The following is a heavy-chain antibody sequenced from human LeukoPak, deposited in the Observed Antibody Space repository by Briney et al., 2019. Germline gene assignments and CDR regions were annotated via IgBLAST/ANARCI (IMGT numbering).Heavy chain of an antibody. D-gene: IGHD4-17*01. CDR1: NSSIRSDYF. CDR3: ARGPDGDYFDY. Sequence: SETLSLTCSVSNSSIRSDYFWGWIRQPPGKGLEWIGYIYYSGSTNYNPSLKSRVTISVDTSKNQFSLKLSSVTAADTAVYYCARGPDGDYFDYWGQGTLVTVSS. V-gene: IGHV4-59*01. CDR2: IYYSGST. J-gene: IGHJ4*02.